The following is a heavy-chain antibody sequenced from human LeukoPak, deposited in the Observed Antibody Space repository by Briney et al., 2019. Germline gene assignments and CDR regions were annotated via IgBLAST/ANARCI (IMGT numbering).Heavy chain of an antibody. CDR1: GFTFSTYW. CDR3: ARDYACSTDD. Sequence: GGSLRLSCTASGFTFSTYWMNWVRQTPGKGLVWVALINGDGSTTTHADSVKGRFTISRDNAKNTAYLQTSSLADDDTAEYFCARDYACSTDDWGQGTTVTVSA. V-gene: IGHV3-74*03. D-gene: IGHD3-16*01. J-gene: IGHJ4*02. CDR2: INGDGSTT.